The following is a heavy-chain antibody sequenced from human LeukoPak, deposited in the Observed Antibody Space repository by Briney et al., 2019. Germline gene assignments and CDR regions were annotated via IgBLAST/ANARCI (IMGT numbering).Heavy chain of an antibody. CDR1: GYTFTSYG. D-gene: IGHD3-22*01. J-gene: IGHJ4*02. V-gene: IGHV1-18*01. CDR2: ISAYNGNT. CDR3: ARVYYDSSGYYYDGGFDY. Sequence: GASVKVSCKASGYTFTSYGISWVRQAPGQGLEWMGWISAYNGNTNYAQKLQGRVTMTTDTSASTAYMELSSLRSDDTAVYYCARVYYDSSGYYYDGGFDYWGQGTLVTVSS.